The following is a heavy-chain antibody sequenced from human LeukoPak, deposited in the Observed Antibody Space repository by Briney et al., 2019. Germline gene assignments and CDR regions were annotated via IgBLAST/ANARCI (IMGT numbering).Heavy chain of an antibody. CDR2: IYYSGST. CDR3: ARHAPPDY. V-gene: IGHV4-59*08. CDR1: GGSIRGYY. Sequence: PSETLSLTCSVSGGSIRGYYWSWIRQPPGKRLEWIGYIYYSGSTKYNPSLQSRVTISVDTSKNQFSLKLSSVTAADTAVYYCARHAPPDYWGQGTLVTVSS. J-gene: IGHJ4*02.